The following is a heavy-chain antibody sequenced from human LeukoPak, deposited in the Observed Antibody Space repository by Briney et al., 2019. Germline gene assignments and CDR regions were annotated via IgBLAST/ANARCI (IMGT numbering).Heavy chain of an antibody. D-gene: IGHD2-15*01. V-gene: IGHV3-21*01. CDR3: AREGLDCSGGSCPYYYYYYYMDV. Sequence: GRSLRLSCAASGFTFSSYSMNWVRQAPGKGLEWVSSISSSSSYIYYADSVKGRFTISRDNAKNSLYLQMNSLRAEDTAVYYCAREGLDCSGGSCPYYYYYYYMDVWGKGTTVTVSS. CDR1: GFTFSSYS. J-gene: IGHJ6*03. CDR2: ISSSSSYI.